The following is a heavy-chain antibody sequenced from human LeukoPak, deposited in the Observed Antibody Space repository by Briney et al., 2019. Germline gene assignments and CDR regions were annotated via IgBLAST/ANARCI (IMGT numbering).Heavy chain of an antibody. J-gene: IGHJ4*02. CDR2: IIPIFGTA. Sequence: ASVKVSCKASGGTFSSYAISWVRQAPGQGLEWMGGIIPIFGTANYAQKFQGRVTITADESTSTAYMELSSLRSDDTAVYYCTRDLGQWLLQGIFFDYWGQGTLVTVSS. CDR3: TRDLGQWLLQGIFFDY. CDR1: GGTFSSYA. D-gene: IGHD5-12*01. V-gene: IGHV1-69*13.